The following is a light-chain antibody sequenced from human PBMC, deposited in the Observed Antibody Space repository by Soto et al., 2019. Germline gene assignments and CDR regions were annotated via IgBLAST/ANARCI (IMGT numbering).Light chain of an antibody. V-gene: IGLV2-8*01. CDR3: SSYAGKKAL. CDR2: EVT. Sequence: QSVLTQPPSASGSPGQSVTISCTGTSNDVGGYKYVSWYQQHPDKAPKLLVYEVTKRPSGVPDRFSGSKSGNTASLTVSGLQPEDEGNYYCSSYAGKKALFGGGTKLTVL. J-gene: IGLJ2*01. CDR1: SNDVGGYKY.